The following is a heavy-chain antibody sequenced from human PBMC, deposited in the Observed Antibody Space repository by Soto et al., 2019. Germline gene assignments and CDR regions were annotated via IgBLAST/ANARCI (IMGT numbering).Heavy chain of an antibody. J-gene: IGHJ3*02. CDR1: RFTFSSYG. CDR2: IPNTENKK. CDR3: ARTAGGRVRGALDI. Sequence: DLEESGGGVVQPGTSLRLSCVASRFTFSSYGMHWVRQAPGKGLEWVAVIPNTENKKYYADSVKGRFTISRDNSQNTLFLQMDSLMSEDTAMYYCARTAGGRVRGALDIWGQGTMVTVS. D-gene: IGHD6-13*01. V-gene: IGHV3-30-3*01.